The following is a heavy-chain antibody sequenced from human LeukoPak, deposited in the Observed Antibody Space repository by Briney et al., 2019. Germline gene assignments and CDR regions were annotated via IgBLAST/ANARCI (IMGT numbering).Heavy chain of an antibody. V-gene: IGHV6-1*01. D-gene: IGHD2-8*02. CDR1: GDSVSNNSAV. J-gene: IGHJ4*02. Sequence: SQTLSLTCAISGDSVSNNSAVWNWIRQSPSRGLEWLGRTYYRSKWYNDYGASVKSRITVNPDTSKNQFSLQLNSVTPEDTAVYYCVISQYWRFDDWGQGTLVTVSS. CDR3: VISQYWRFDD. CDR2: TYYRSKWYN.